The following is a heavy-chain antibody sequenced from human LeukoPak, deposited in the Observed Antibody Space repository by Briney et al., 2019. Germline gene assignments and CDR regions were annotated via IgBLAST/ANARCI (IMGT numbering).Heavy chain of an antibody. D-gene: IGHD3-16*01. V-gene: IGHV3-64D*06. CDR1: GFTFSSYA. CDR3: VKEVRDYVWGSYVMRLDY. J-gene: IGHJ4*02. Sequence: GGSLRLSCSASGFTFSSYAMHWARQAPGKGLEYVSAISSNGGSTYYADSVKGRFTISRDNSKNTLYLQMSSLRAEDTAVYYCVKEVRDYVWGSYVMRLDYWGQGTLVTVSS. CDR2: ISSNGGST.